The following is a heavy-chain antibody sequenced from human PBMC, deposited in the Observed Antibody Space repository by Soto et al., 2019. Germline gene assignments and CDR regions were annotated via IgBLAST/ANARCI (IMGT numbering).Heavy chain of an antibody. V-gene: IGHV1-2*04. CDR3: ARSVGYYYYGMDV. D-gene: IGHD1-26*01. CDR2: INPNSGGT. Sequence: ASVKVSCKASGYTVTGYYMHCVRQAPGQGLEWMGWINPNSGGTNYAQKFQGWVTMTRDTSISTAYMELSRLRSDDTAVYYCARSVGYYYYGMDVWGQGTTVTVSS. CDR1: GYTVTGYY. J-gene: IGHJ6*02.